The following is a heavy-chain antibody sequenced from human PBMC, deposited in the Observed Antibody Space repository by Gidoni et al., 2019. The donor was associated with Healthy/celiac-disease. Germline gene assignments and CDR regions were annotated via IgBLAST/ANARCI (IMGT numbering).Heavy chain of an antibody. Sequence: QVQLQESGQGLVNPSGTLSLTCSFSGCSISSSNWWRWVRQPPGKGLEWIGEIYHSGCTNYNPSLKSRVTISVYKSKNQFSLKLSSVTAADTAVYYCASGGDGYNFGNWGQGTLVTVSS. CDR3: ASGGDGYNFGN. J-gene: IGHJ4*02. CDR2: IYHSGCT. D-gene: IGHD5-12*01. CDR1: GCSISSSNW. V-gene: IGHV4-4*02.